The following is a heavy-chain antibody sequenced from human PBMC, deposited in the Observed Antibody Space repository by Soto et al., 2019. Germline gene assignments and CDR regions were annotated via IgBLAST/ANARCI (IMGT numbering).Heavy chain of an antibody. CDR2: IYYSGST. V-gene: IGHV4-39*01. CDR3: ARNGRFLEWLTIDY. D-gene: IGHD3-3*01. CDR1: GGSISSSSYY. J-gene: IGHJ4*02. Sequence: SETLSLTCTVSGGSISSSSYYWGWIRQPPGKGLEWIGSIYYSGSTYYNPSLKSRVTISVDTSKNQFSLKLSSVTAADTAVYYCARNGRFLEWLTIDYWGQGTLVTVSS.